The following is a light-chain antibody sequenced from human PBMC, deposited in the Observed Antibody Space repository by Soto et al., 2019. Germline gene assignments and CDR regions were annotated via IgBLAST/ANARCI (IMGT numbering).Light chain of an antibody. CDR3: SACDDSLSGRWV. V-gene: IGLV1-47*01. Sequence: QSVLTQPPSASGTPGQRVTISCSGSSSNIGSNYVYWYQQLPGTAPKLLIYRNNQRPSGVPDRFSGSKSGTSASLASIGLRSEDEADYACSACDDSLSGRWVFGGGTKLTVL. CDR1: SSNIGSNY. CDR2: RNN. J-gene: IGLJ3*02.